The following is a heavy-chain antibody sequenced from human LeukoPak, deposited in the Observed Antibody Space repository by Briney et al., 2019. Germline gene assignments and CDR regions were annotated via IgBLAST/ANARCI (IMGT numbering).Heavy chain of an antibody. V-gene: IGHV3-23*01. J-gene: IGHJ6*02. D-gene: IGHD6-13*01. CDR2: ISGSGGNT. CDR1: GFRVTNNY. CDR3: AKDPGYRSSHGMDV. Sequence: PGGSLRLSCAVSGFRVTNNYMSWVRQAPGKGLEWVSAISGSGGNTYYADSVKGRFTISRDNSKNTLYLQMNSLRAEDTAVYYCAKDPGYRSSHGMDVWGQGTTVTVSS.